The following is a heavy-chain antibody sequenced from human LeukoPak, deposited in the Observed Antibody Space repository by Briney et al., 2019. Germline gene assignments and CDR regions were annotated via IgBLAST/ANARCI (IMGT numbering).Heavy chain of an antibody. CDR2: INAGNGNT. D-gene: IGHD2-2*01. J-gene: IGHJ6*02. CDR3: ARELGYCSSTSCSSPPTYYYYGMDV. CDR1: GYTFTSYA. Sequence: ASVKVSCKASGYTFTSYAMHWVRQAPGQRLEWMGWINAGNGNTKYSQKFQGRVTITRDTSASTAYMGLSSLISEDTAVYYCARELGYCSSTSCSSPPTYYYYGMDVWGQGTTVTVSS. V-gene: IGHV1-3*01.